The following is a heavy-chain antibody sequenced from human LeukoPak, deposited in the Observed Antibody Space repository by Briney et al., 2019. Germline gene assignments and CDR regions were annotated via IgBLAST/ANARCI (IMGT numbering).Heavy chain of an antibody. CDR1: GYSFTSYW. CDR3: ATLYYDILTGYSDEAVDI. CDR2: IDPSDSYT. V-gene: IGHV5-10-1*01. Sequence: GESLKIHCKGSGYSFTSYWISWVRQMPGKGLEWMGRIDPSDSYTNYSPSFQGHVTISADKSISTAYLQWSSLKASDTAMYYCATLYYDILTGYSDEAVDIWGQGTMVTVSS. D-gene: IGHD3-9*01. J-gene: IGHJ3*02.